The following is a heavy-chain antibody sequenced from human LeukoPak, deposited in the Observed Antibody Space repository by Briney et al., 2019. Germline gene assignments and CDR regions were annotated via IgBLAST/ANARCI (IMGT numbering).Heavy chain of an antibody. CDR2: ISRSGENV. V-gene: IGHV3-48*02. CDR1: GFTLSSYS. Sequence: GGSLRLSCVVSGFTLSSYSMNWVRQLPGKGLECVAHISRSGENVQYADSVKGRFTISRDITKNSLYLQMNSLRDEDTAVYYCAKDEGRPEYWGQGTLVTVSS. J-gene: IGHJ4*02. CDR3: AKDEGRPEY.